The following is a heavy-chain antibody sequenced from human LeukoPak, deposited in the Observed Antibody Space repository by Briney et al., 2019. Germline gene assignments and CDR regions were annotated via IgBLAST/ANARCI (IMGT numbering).Heavy chain of an antibody. CDR2: INPNSGGT. J-gene: IGHJ3*02. CDR1: GYTFTSYY. Sequence: GASVKVSCKASGYTFTSYYMHWVRQAPGQGLEWMGRINPNSGGTNYAQKFQGRVTMTRDTSISTAYMELSRLRSDDTAVYYCASLVLGSGYYRDAFDIWGQGTMVTVSS. V-gene: IGHV1-2*06. D-gene: IGHD3-22*01. CDR3: ASLVLGSGYYRDAFDI.